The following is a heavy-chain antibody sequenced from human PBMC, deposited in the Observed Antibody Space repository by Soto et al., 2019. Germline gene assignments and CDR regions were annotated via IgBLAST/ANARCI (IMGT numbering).Heavy chain of an antibody. Sequence: EVQLVESGGGLVQPGGSLRLSCAASGFTFSSYWMHWVRQAPGKGLVWVSRINSDGSSTSYADSVKGRFTISRDNAKNTLYLQMISLRAEDTAVYYCAGDYGDYYYYGMDVWGQGTTVTVSS. J-gene: IGHJ6*02. CDR2: INSDGSST. D-gene: IGHD4-17*01. V-gene: IGHV3-74*01. CDR1: GFTFSSYW. CDR3: AGDYGDYYYYGMDV.